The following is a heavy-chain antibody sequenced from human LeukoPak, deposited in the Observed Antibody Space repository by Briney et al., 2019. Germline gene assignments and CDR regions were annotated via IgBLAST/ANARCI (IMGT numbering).Heavy chain of an antibody. Sequence: ASVKVSCKTSGYTFTGYYMNWVRQAPGQGLEWMGWSNPNTGEINYAQKFQGRVTMTRDTSVSTAYMQLSSLRSEDTAVYYSASGNNCDYWGQGTLVTVSS. D-gene: IGHD1-14*01. CDR2: SNPNTGEI. J-gene: IGHJ4*02. V-gene: IGHV1-2*02. CDR3: ASGNNCDY. CDR1: GYTFTGYY.